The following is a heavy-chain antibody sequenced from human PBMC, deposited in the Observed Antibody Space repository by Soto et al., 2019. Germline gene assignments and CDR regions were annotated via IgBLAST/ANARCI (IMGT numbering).Heavy chain of an antibody. CDR1: GCTFSSYW. J-gene: IGHJ4*02. V-gene: IGHV3-7*05. Sequence: GGSLRLSCAASGCTFSSYWMSWVRQAPGKGLEWVANIKQDGSEKYYVDSVKGRFTISRDNAKNSLYLQMNSLRAEDTAVYYCAREDFWSGPYFDYWGQGTLVTVSS. D-gene: IGHD3-3*01. CDR2: IKQDGSEK. CDR3: AREDFWSGPYFDY.